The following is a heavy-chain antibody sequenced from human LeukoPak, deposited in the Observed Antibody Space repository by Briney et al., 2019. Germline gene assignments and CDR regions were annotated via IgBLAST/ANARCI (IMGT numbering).Heavy chain of an antibody. CDR2: IKQDGSEK. CDR1: GFIFSSDW. D-gene: IGHD6-25*01. J-gene: IGHJ4*02. Sequence: GGSLRLSCAASGFIFSSDWMTWVRQAQGKGGGWVAKIKQDGSEKYYVDSVKGRFTISRDNAKNSLYLQMNSLRAEDTAVYYCASFGIIAAGSFDYWGQGTLVTVFS. V-gene: IGHV3-7*01. CDR3: ASFGIIAAGSFDY.